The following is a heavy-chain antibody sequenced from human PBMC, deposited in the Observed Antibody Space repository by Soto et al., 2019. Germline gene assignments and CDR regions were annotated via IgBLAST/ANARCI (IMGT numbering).Heavy chain of an antibody. D-gene: IGHD1-1*01. V-gene: IGHV1-46*01. CDR2: INPSGYTS. Sequence: QVQMVQSGAEVKKPGASVKVSCKASGYTFIDYYIHWVRQAPGQGLEWMGIINPSGYTSTLSKRFHSRLTMTSDTSTSTVYMEIGSLTSEDRAIDDCAGDIHGALTTVAHWGQGTFVTVSS. CDR3: AGDIHGALTTVAH. J-gene: IGHJ4*02. CDR1: GYTFIDYY.